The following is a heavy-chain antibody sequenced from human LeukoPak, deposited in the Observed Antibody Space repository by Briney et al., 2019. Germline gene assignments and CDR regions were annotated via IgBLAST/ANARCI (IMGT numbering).Heavy chain of an antibody. CDR3: ARDGLAYYGLGNSRAFALDV. V-gene: IGHV3-7*03. J-gene: IGHJ6*02. Sequence: GGSLRLSCAASGGIFSNYWMSWVRQGPGMGLEWVANIREDGSEKYYVDSVKGRFTISRDNAKNSLYLQMNSLRAEDMAIYYCARDGLAYYGLGNSRAFALDVWGQGTTVIVSS. CDR1: GGIFSNYW. CDR2: IREDGSEK. D-gene: IGHD3-10*01.